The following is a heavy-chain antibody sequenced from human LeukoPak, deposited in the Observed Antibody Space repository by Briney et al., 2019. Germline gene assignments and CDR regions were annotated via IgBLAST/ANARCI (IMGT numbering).Heavy chain of an antibody. CDR1: GYTFISYG. J-gene: IGHJ4*02. D-gene: IGHD1-26*01. CDR2: ISAYNGNT. V-gene: IGHV1-18*01. Sequence: ASVKVSCKASGYTFISYGISWVRQAPGQGLEWTGWISAYNGNTNYAQKLQGRVTMTRDTSTSTAYMELRSLRSDDTAVYYCARDFSSGWDLFDYWGQGTLVTVSS. CDR3: ARDFSSGWDLFDY.